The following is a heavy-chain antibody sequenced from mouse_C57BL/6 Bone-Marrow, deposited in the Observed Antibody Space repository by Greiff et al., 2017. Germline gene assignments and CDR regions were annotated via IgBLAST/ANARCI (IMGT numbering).Heavy chain of an antibody. Sequence: VQLKESGPELVKPGASVKISCKASGYSFTGYYMNWVKQSPEKSLEWIGEINPSTGGTTYNQKFKAKATLTVDKSSSTAYMQLKSLTSEDSAVYYCARVETYYYGSDAYWGQGTLVTVSA. CDR2: INPSTGGT. V-gene: IGHV1-42*01. CDR3: ARVETYYYGSDAY. D-gene: IGHD1-1*01. CDR1: GYSFTGYY. J-gene: IGHJ3*01.